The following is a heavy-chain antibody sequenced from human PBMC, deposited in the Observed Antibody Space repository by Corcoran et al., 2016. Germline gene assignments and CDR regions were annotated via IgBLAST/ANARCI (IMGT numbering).Heavy chain of an antibody. CDR3: ARADVDIVATTHYYYYGMDV. CDR1: GYTFTGYY. CDR2: INPNSGGT. V-gene: IGHV1-2*04. Sequence: QVQLVQSGAEVKKPGASVKVSCKASGYTFTGYYMHWVRQAPGQGLEWMGWINPNSGGTNYAQKFQGWVTMTRDTSISTAYMELSRLRSDDTAVYYGARADVDIVATTHYYYYGMDVWGQGTTVTVSS. J-gene: IGHJ6*02. D-gene: IGHD5-12*01.